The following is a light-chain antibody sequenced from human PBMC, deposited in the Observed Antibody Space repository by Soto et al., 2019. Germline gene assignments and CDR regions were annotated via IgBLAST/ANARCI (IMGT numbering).Light chain of an antibody. J-gene: IGKJ3*01. CDR2: NTF. V-gene: IGKV3-20*01. CDR3: QKYGDSPFT. Sequence: EIVLTQSTGTLSLSPGERANLSCRASQSFSTSYLAWYQHKPGQAPRLLIYNTFTRATGIPDRFSGSGSGTDFTLTISRLEPEDFAVYYCQKYGDSPFTFGPGTKVDIK. CDR1: QSFSTSY.